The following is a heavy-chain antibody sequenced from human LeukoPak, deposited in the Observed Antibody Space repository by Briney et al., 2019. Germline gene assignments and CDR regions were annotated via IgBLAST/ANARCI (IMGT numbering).Heavy chain of an antibody. Sequence: PSETLSLTCSVSGGSITSYYWIWIRQPPGKGLEWIGDIYHSGGTNYNPSLKSRVTTSVDTSKNQFSLKLSSVTAADTAVYYCARAHYITGWYDYGLDVWGQGTTVIVSS. J-gene: IGHJ6*02. CDR3: ARAHYITGWYDYGLDV. CDR1: GGSITSYY. D-gene: IGHD6-19*01. CDR2: IYHSGGT. V-gene: IGHV4-59*01.